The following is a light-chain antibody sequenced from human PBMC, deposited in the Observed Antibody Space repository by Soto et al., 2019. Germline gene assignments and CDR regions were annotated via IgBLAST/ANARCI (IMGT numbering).Light chain of an antibody. J-gene: IGLJ3*02. CDR3: AAWDDNLNGWV. Sequence: QSVLTQPPSASGTPGQRVIISCSGSSSNFGGNTANWYQQFPGTAPKVLIYSNNQRPSGVPDRFSGSKSGTSASLAISGLQSEDEADYYCAAWDDNLNGWVFGGGTKLTVL. CDR1: SSNFGGNT. CDR2: SNN. V-gene: IGLV1-44*01.